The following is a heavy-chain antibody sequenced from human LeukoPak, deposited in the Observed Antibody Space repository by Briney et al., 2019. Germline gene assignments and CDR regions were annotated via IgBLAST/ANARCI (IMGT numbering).Heavy chain of an antibody. CDR1: GFTFSGSA. V-gene: IGHV3-73*01. Sequence: GGSLKLSCAASGFTFSGSAMHWVRQASGKGLEWVGRIRSKANSYATAYAASVKGRFTISRDDSKNTAYLQMNGLKAEDTAVYYCTRAYYDISAYYDTWGQGTLVTVSS. CDR3: TRAYYDISAYYDT. D-gene: IGHD3-22*01. J-gene: IGHJ5*02. CDR2: IRSKANSYAT.